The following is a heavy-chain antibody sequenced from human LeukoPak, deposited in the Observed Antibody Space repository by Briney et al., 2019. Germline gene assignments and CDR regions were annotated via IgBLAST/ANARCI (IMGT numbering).Heavy chain of an antibody. CDR3: ARESGSLNWFDP. D-gene: IGHD3-10*01. J-gene: IGHJ5*02. CDR2: IYYSGST. CDR1: GGSISSYY. Sequence: PSGTLSLTCTVSGGSISSYYWSWIRQPPGKGLEWIGYIYYSGSTNYNPSLKSRVTISVDTSKNQFSLKLSSVTAADTAVYYCARESGSLNWFDPWGQGTLVTVSS. V-gene: IGHV4-59*01.